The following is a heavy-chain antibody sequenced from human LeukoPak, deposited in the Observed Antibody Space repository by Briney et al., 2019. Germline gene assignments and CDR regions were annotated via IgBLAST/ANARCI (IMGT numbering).Heavy chain of an antibody. Sequence: GRSLRLSCAASGFTFSSYAMHWVRQAPGKGLEWVAVISYDGSNKYYADSVKGRFTISRDNSKNTLYLQMNSLRAEDTAVYYCAREAGGPYSPYYYGIDVWGQGTTVTVSS. CDR1: GFTFSSYA. J-gene: IGHJ6*02. V-gene: IGHV3-30-3*01. CDR2: ISYDGSNK. D-gene: IGHD2-8*02. CDR3: AREAGGPYSPYYYGIDV.